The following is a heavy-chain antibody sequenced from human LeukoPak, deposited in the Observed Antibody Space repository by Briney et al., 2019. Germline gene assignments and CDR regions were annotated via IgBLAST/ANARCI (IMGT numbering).Heavy chain of an antibody. CDR2: IYTSGST. V-gene: IGHV4-4*07. CDR3: ARGVTSVQSFWYFDL. Sequence: PSETLSLTCSASGDSIRGYYWNWIRQPAGKGLEWIGRIYTSGSTDYKPSLKSQVTMSVDASKKWFSLKMTSLTAADTAVYYCARGVTSVQSFWYFDLWGRGTLVTVSS. CDR1: GDSIRGYY. J-gene: IGHJ2*01. D-gene: IGHD4-11*01.